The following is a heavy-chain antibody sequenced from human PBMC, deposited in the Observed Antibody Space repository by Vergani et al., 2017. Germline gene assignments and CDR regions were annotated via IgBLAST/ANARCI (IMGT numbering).Heavy chain of an antibody. V-gene: IGHV1-18*04. CDR2: SSAYNGNT. CDR3: AREMDWNPNWFDP. J-gene: IGHJ5*02. Sequence: QVQLVQSGAEVKKPGASVKVSCKASGYTFPSYGISWVRQAPGQGLEWMGWSSAYNGNTNYAQKFQGRVTMTRDTSISTAYMELSRLRSDDTAVYYCAREMDWNPNWFDPWGQGTLVTVSS. CDR1: GYTFPSYG. D-gene: IGHD1-1*01.